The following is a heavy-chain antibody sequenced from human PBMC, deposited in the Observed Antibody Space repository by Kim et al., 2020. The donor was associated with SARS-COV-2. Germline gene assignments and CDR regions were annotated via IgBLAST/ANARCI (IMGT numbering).Heavy chain of an antibody. V-gene: IGHV3-48*02. J-gene: IGHJ4*02. CDR3: ARDLRDYVWGSYRYTPFDY. D-gene: IGHD3-16*02. CDR1: GFTFSSYS. CDR2: ISSSSSTI. Sequence: GGSLRLSCAASGFTFSSYSMNWVRQAPGKGLEWVSYISSSSSTIYYADSVKGRFTISRDNAKNSLYLQMNSLRDEDTAVYYCARDLRDYVWGSYRYTPFDYWGQGTLVTVSS.